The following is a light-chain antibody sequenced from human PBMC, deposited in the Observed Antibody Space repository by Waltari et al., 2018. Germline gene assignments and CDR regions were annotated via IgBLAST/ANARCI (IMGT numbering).Light chain of an antibody. CDR3: QQRSNWPPEIT. CDR2: DAS. CDR1: QSVSSY. Sequence: EIVLTQSPATLSLSPGERATLSCRASQSVSSYLAWYQQKPGQAPRLLIYDASNRATGIPARVSVSGSGTDFTLTISSLEPEDFSVYYCQQRSNWPPEITFGQGTRLEIK. J-gene: IGKJ5*01. V-gene: IGKV3-11*01.